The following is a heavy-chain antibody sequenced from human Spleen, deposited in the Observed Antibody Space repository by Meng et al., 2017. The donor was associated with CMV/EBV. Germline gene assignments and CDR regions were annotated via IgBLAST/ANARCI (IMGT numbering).Heavy chain of an antibody. Sequence: TLSLPCAVSGGSFSGYYWSWIRQPPGKGLEWIGEINHSGSTNYNPSLKSRVTISVDTSKNQFSLKLSSVTAADTAVYYCASHMGNDPWGQGTLVTVSS. V-gene: IGHV4-34*01. CDR3: ASHMGNDP. D-gene: IGHD7-27*01. CDR2: INHSGST. CDR1: GGSFSGYY. J-gene: IGHJ5*02.